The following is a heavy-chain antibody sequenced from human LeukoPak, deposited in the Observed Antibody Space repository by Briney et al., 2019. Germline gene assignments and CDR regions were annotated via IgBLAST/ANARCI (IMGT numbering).Heavy chain of an antibody. J-gene: IGHJ3*02. CDR1: GFTFSDYY. Sequence: GGSLRLSCAASGFTFSDYYMSGIRQAPGKGLEGVSYISSSWSTIYYTDSGKGRFTISRDNAKNSLYLQISSLSAEDTAVYYCATNSYGFPEAFDIWGQGTMVTVSS. D-gene: IGHD5-18*01. CDR3: ATNSYGFPEAFDI. CDR2: ISSSWSTI. V-gene: IGHV3-11*01.